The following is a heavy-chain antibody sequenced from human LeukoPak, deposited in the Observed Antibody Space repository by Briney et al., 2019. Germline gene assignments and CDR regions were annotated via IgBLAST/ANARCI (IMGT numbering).Heavy chain of an antibody. J-gene: IGHJ4*02. CDR1: GFTFSTAW. Sequence: GGSLRLSCAASGFTFSTAWMNCVRQAPGKGLECVGLITNKRDGVTTTYAAPVKDRFVISRDDSKNTLYLQLNSLKTDDTAVYYCTTGYSNTWHDHYWGQGTLVTVSS. CDR3: TTGYSNTWHDHY. D-gene: IGHD6-13*01. CDR2: ITNKRDGVTT. V-gene: IGHV3-15*01.